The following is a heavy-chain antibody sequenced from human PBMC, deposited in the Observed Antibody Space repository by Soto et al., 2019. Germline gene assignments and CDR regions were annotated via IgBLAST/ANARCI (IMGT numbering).Heavy chain of an antibody. Sequence: GGLLRLSCAAFEFTVRGNKYVAWVRQAPGKGREWFSALYDMDGRYSADPGKGRFTTSRNSSRTTVYLQMNSRRLYNTAVYSCATWHLQEHAYDISGQETMVTVS. CDR3: ATWHLQEHAYDI. V-gene: IGHV3-53*01. CDR2: LYDMDGR. D-gene: IGHD1-1*01. CDR1: EFTVRGNKY. J-gene: IGHJ3*02.